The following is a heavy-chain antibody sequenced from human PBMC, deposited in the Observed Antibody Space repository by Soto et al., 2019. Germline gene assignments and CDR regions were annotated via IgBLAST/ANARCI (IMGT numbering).Heavy chain of an antibody. V-gene: IGHV1-69*13. J-gene: IGHJ5*02. CDR1: GGTFSSYA. D-gene: IGHD6-13*01. CDR2: IIPIFGTA. Sequence: SVKVSCKASGGTFSSYAISWVRQAPGQGLEWMGGIIPIFGTANYAQKFQGRVTITADESTSTAYMELSSLRSEDTAVYYCARGKSPHSSSWYFPGDPWFDTWGQGTLVTVSS. CDR3: ARGKSPHSSSWYFPGDPWFDT.